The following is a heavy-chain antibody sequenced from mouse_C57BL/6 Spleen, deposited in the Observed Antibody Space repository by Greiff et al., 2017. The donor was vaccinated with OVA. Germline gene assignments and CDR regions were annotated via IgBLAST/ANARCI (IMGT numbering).Heavy chain of an antibody. Sequence: EVQLKESGGDLVKPGGSLKLSCAASGFTFSSYGMSWVRQTPDKRLEWVATISSGGSYTYYPDSVKGRFTISRDNAKNTLYLQMSSLKSEDTAMYYCARHEGAMDYWGQGTSVTVSS. CDR1: GFTFSSYG. CDR2: ISSGGSYT. V-gene: IGHV5-6*01. J-gene: IGHJ4*01. CDR3: ARHEGAMDY.